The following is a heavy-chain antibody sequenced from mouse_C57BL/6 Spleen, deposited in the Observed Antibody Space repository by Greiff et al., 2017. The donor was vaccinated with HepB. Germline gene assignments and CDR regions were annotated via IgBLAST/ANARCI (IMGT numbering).Heavy chain of an antibody. CDR1: GYTFTDYT. D-gene: IGHD2-1*01. V-gene: IGHV1-78*01. CDR2: IYPRDGST. CDR3: ARSENGNLDY. Sequence: QVQLQQSDAELVKPGASVKISCKASGYTFTDYTIHWMKQTPEQGLEWIGYIYPRDGSTKYNETFKGKATLTADKASSTAYMQLNSLTSEDSAVYFCARSENGNLDYWGQGTTLTVSS. J-gene: IGHJ2*01.